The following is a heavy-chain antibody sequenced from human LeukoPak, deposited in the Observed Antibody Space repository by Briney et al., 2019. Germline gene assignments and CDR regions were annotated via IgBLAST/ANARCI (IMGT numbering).Heavy chain of an antibody. CDR3: AKDMYQLLNVFDY. CDR2: ISGSGGST. J-gene: IGHJ4*02. Sequence: GGSLRLSCAASGFTFSTYAMSWVRQAPGKGLEWVSAISGSGGSTYYADSVKGRFTISRDNSKNTLYLQMNSLRAEDTAVYYCAKDMYQLLNVFDYWGQGTLVTVSS. CDR1: GFTFSTYA. V-gene: IGHV3-23*01. D-gene: IGHD2-2*01.